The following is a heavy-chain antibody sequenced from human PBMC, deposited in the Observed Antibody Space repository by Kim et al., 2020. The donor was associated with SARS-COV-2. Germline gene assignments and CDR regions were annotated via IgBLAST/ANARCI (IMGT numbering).Heavy chain of an antibody. CDR1: GGSIKSDSYS. Sequence: SETLSLTCTVSGGSIKSDSYSWSWIRQPAGKGLEWIGRVFSSGRTHYNPSLESRLTISLDTSKNQFSRNLNSVTAADAAVYYCARVAGSRWLGLGLDQWGQGTLVTVSS. CDR3: ARVAGSRWLGLGLDQ. J-gene: IGHJ4*02. D-gene: IGHD6-13*01. V-gene: IGHV4-61*02. CDR2: VFSSGRT.